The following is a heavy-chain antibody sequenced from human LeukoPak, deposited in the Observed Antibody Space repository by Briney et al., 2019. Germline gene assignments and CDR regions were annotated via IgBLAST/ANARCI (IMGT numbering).Heavy chain of an antibody. CDR3: ARDGGIIRFGGQDV. J-gene: IGHJ6*02. Sequence: GGSLRLSCTASGFTFSSYWMSWVRQAPGKGLEWVANMNRDGSEKNYVDSIKGRFTISRDNAANSLYLQMNSLRVEDTAVYYCARDGGIIRFGGQDVWGQGTTVIVS. CDR2: MNRDGSEK. D-gene: IGHD3-16*01. CDR1: GFTFSSYW. V-gene: IGHV3-7*01.